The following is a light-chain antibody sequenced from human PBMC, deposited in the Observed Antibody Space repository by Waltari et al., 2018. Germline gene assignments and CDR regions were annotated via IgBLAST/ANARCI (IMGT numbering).Light chain of an antibody. CDR3: QQYNSYPWT. J-gene: IGKJ1*01. V-gene: IGKV1-5*03. Sequence: DIQMTQSPSTLSASVGDRVTITCRASQRITSWLAWYQQIPGKLPKLLIYKASTLESGVPSRFSGSGSGTEFTLTISSLQPDDFATYYCQQYNSYPWTFGHGTKVELK. CDR2: KAS. CDR1: QRITSW.